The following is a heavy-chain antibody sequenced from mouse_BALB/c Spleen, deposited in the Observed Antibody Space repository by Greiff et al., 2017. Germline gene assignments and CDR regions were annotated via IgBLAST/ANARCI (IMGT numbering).Heavy chain of an antibody. CDR3: ARHDYDWYFDV. CDR1: GFAFSSYD. J-gene: IGHJ1*01. D-gene: IGHD2-4*01. CDR2: ISSGGGST. V-gene: IGHV5-12-1*01. Sequence: EVKLVESGGGLVKPGGSLKLSCAASGFAFSSYDMSWVRQTPEKRLEWVAYISSGGGSTYYPDTVKGRFTISRDNAKNTLYLQMSSLKSEDTAMYYCARHDYDWYFDVWGAGTTVTVSS.